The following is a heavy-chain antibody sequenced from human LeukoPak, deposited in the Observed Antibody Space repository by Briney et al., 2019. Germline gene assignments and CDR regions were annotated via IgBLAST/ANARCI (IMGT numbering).Heavy chain of an antibody. J-gene: IGHJ6*02. Sequence: GGSLRLSCAGSGFTFSNYWMYWVRQASGKGLVWVSHVDAHGGSRTYADSVKGRFTISRDNDKKTMYLQMSSLRAEDTAVYYCVRGPSFYYYYYDMDVWGQGTTVTVSS. CDR2: VDAHGGSR. V-gene: IGHV3-74*01. CDR3: VRGPSFYYYYYDMDV. CDR1: GFTFSNYW. D-gene: IGHD6-6*01.